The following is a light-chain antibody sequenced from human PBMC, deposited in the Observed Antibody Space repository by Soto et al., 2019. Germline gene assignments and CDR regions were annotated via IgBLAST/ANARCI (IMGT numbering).Light chain of an antibody. CDR3: QFYDRSLSGVV. Sequence: QSVLTQPPSVSGAPGQRVTISCTGSSSNIGAGYDVHWYQQLPGTAPKLLIYGNSNRPSGVPDRFSGSQSGTSASLAITGLQAEDEADYYCQFYDRSLSGVVFGGGTKLTVL. CDR1: SSNIGAGYD. J-gene: IGLJ2*01. V-gene: IGLV1-40*01. CDR2: GNS.